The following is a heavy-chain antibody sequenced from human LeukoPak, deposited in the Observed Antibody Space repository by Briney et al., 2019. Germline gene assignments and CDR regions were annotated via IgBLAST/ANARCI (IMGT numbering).Heavy chain of an antibody. CDR1: GLTFSIYA. D-gene: IGHD3-3*01. Sequence: GGSLRLSCAASGLTFSIYAMSWVRQAPGKGLEWVSTISGSGDSTYYADSVKGRVTISRDNSKNTVYLQMNSLRAEDTAVYYCAKDRGGDYDFWSGYPNWFDPWGQGTLVTVSS. J-gene: IGHJ5*02. CDR2: ISGSGDST. CDR3: AKDRGGDYDFWSGYPNWFDP. V-gene: IGHV3-23*01.